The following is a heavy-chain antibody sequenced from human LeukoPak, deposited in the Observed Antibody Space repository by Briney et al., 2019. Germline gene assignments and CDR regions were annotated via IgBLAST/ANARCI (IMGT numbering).Heavy chain of an antibody. Sequence: PGGSLRLSCAVSGFTFSGSAIHWVRQASGRGLEWVGRIRSKTNDYATAYAASVRGRFTVSRDDSENTAYLQMNSLRAEDTAVYYCASYGDYGAFDYWGQGTLVTVSS. J-gene: IGHJ4*02. V-gene: IGHV3-73*01. CDR2: IRSKTNDYAT. CDR3: ASYGDYGAFDY. D-gene: IGHD4-17*01. CDR1: GFTFSGSA.